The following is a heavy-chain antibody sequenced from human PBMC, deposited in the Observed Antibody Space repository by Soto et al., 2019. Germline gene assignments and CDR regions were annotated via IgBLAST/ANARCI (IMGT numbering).Heavy chain of an antibody. V-gene: IGHV4-34*01. CDR2: INHSGST. CDR3: AREGITMVRGVIITTRLDP. CDR1: GGSFSGYY. J-gene: IGHJ5*02. Sequence: PSETLSLTCAVYGGSFSGYYWSWIRQPPGKGLEWIGEINHSGSTNYNPSLKSRVTISVDTSKNQFSLKLSSVTAADTAVYYCAREGITMVRGVIITTRLDPWGQGTLVTAPQ. D-gene: IGHD3-10*01.